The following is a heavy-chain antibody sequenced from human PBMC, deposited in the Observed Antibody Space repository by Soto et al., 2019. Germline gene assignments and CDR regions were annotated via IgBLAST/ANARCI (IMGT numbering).Heavy chain of an antibody. CDR3: ARAYSSSWYAGY. Sequence: QVQLVESGGGVVQPGRSLRLSCAASGFTFRTFTMHWVRQAPGKGLEWVAVISNDGSSKLYTDPVKDRFTISRDNSKNTLYLQMNSLRVEDTAVYYCARAYSSSWYAGYWGQGTLVTVSS. V-gene: IGHV3-30-3*01. D-gene: IGHD6-13*01. J-gene: IGHJ4*02. CDR2: ISNDGSSK. CDR1: GFTFRTFT.